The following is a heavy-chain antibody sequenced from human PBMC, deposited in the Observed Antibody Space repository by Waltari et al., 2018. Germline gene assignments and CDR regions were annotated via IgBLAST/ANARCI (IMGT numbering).Heavy chain of an antibody. V-gene: IGHV3-21*01. CDR2: ISSSSSYI. CDR3: ARGAARAGSWFDP. J-gene: IGHJ5*02. CDR1: GFTFSSYS. D-gene: IGHD6-6*01. Sequence: EVQLVESGGGLVKPGGSLRLSCAASGFTFSSYSMNWVRQAPGKGLEWVSSISSSSSYIYYADSVKGRFTISRDNAKNSLYLQMNSLRAEDTAVYYCARGAARAGSWFDPWGQGTLVTVSS.